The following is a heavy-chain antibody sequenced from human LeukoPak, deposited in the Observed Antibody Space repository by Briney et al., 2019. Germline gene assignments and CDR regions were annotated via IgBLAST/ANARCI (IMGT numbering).Heavy chain of an antibody. CDR1: GGTFSSYA. CDR2: IIPIFGTA. J-gene: IGHJ4*02. CDR3: ARDYYDFWSGYMY. Sequence: SVRVSCKASGGTFSSYAISWVRQAPGQGLEWMGRIIPIFGTANYAQKFQGRVTITTDESTSTAYMELSSLRSEDTAVYYCARDYYDFWSGYMYWGQGTLVTVSS. V-gene: IGHV1-69*05. D-gene: IGHD3-3*01.